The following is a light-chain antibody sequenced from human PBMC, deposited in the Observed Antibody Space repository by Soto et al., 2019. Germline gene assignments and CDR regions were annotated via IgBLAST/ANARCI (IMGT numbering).Light chain of an antibody. J-gene: IGKJ2*01. CDR1: RSVSSN. V-gene: IGKV3-15*01. Sequence: EVVMTQSPATLSVSLGERATLSCRASRSVSSNLAWYQQKPGQPPRLLIYGASTRATGIPARFSGSGSGTEFTLTISSLQSEDFAVYYCQQYDNWPPYTFGQGTKLEIK. CDR3: QQYDNWPPYT. CDR2: GAS.